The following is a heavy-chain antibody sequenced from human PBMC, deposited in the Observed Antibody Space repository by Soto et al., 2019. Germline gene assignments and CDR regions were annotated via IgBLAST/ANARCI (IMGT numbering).Heavy chain of an antibody. V-gene: IGHV1-46*01. Sequence: ASVKVSCNASGYTFTSYYMHWVRQAPGQGLEWMGIINPSGGSTSYAQKFQGRVTMTRDTSTSTVYMELSSLRSEDTAVYYCARKGYSSSWYEGEFDPWGKGTLVTVSS. J-gene: IGHJ5*02. D-gene: IGHD6-13*01. CDR3: ARKGYSSSWYEGEFDP. CDR1: GYTFTSYY. CDR2: INPSGGST.